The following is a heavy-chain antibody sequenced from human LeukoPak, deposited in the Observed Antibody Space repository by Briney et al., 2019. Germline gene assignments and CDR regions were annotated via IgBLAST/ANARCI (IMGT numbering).Heavy chain of an antibody. CDR2: ISGSGGST. CDR1: GFTFTSYT. V-gene: IGHV3-23*01. D-gene: IGHD6-13*01. Sequence: GGSLRLSCAASGFTFTSYTMNWVRQAPGKGLAWVSTISGSGGSTYYADSVKGRFTISRDNSKNTLYLQMNSLRAEDTAVYYCAKERVYSISWDPEEEYFDYWGQGTLVTVSS. J-gene: IGHJ4*02. CDR3: AKERVYSISWDPEEEYFDY.